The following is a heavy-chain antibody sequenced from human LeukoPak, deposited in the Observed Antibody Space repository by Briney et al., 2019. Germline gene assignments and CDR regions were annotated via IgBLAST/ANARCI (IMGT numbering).Heavy chain of an antibody. CDR3: ARDSSSYKRALDY. D-gene: IGHD6-6*01. J-gene: IGHJ4*02. V-gene: IGHV4-39*07. CDR2: IYHSGST. Sequence: SETLSLTCTVSGGSISSSSYYWGWIRQPPGKGLEWIGSIYHSGSTYYNPSLKSRVTISVDRSKNQFSLKLSSVTAADTAVYYCARDSSSYKRALDYWGQGTLVTVSS. CDR1: GGSISSSSYY.